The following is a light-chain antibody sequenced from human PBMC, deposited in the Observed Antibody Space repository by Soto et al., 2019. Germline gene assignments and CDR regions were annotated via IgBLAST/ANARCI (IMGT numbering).Light chain of an antibody. J-gene: IGKJ5*01. CDR2: GAS. Sequence: ESVLTQSPGTLSLSPGERATLSCRASQSVSGSHLAWYQQKPGQAPRLLIYGASTRATGVPDRFSGSGSGADFTLTIRRLEPEDFALYYCQHFDFSLITFGQGTRLEV. V-gene: IGKV3-20*01. CDR1: QSVSGSH. CDR3: QHFDFSLIT.